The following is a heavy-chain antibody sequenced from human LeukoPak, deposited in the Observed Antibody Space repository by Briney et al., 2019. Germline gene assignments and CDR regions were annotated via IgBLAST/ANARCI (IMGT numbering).Heavy chain of an antibody. CDR2: MNPNSGNT. V-gene: IGHV1-8*01. CDR1: GYTFTSYD. CDR3: AGARGGSVEMATD. D-gene: IGHD5-24*01. J-gene: IGHJ4*02. Sequence: ASVKVSCKASGYTFTSYDINWVRPATGQGLEWMGWMNPNSGNTGYAQKFQGRVTMTRNTSISTAYMELSSLRSEDTAVYYCAGARGGSVEMATDWGQGTLVTVSS.